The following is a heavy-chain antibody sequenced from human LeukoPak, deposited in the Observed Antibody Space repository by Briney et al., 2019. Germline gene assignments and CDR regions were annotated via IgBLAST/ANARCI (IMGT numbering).Heavy chain of an antibody. D-gene: IGHD3-22*01. V-gene: IGHV4-34*01. J-gene: IGHJ4*02. CDR1: GGSFSGYY. CDR3: ASGPYDSSGYYFDY. Sequence: SETLSLTCAVYGGSFSGYYWSWIRQPPGKGLEWIGEINHSGSTNYNPSLKSRVTISVDTSKNQFSLKMSSVTAADTAVYYCASGPYDSSGYYFDYRGQGTLVTVSS. CDR2: INHSGST.